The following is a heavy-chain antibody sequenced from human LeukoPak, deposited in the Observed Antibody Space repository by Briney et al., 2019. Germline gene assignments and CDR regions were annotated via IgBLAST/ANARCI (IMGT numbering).Heavy chain of an antibody. CDR2: INPNSGGT. J-gene: IGHJ4*02. D-gene: IGHD1-26*01. CDR1: GYTFTGYY. V-gene: IGHV1-2*02. Sequence: GASVKVSCKASGYTFTGYYIHWVRQAPGQGLEWMGWINPNSGGTTFAQKFQGRVTMTRDTSISTAYMEVSSLRSDDTAVDYCARGWDEGHDYWGQGTLVTVSS. CDR3: ARGWDEGHDY.